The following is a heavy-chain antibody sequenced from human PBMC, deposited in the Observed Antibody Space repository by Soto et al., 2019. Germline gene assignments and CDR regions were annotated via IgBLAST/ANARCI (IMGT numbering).Heavy chain of an antibody. V-gene: IGHV3-20*04. J-gene: IGHJ6*02. CDR3: ARDQVVSLGYYYYGMDV. CDR1: GFTFDDYG. Sequence: EVQLVESGGGVVRPGGSLRLSCAASGFTFDDYGMSWVRQAPGKGLEWVSGINWNGGSTGYADSVKGRFTISRDNAKNXXYLQMNSLRAEDTALYYCARDQVVSLGYYYYGMDVWGQGTTVTVSS. CDR2: INWNGGST. D-gene: IGHD1-26*01.